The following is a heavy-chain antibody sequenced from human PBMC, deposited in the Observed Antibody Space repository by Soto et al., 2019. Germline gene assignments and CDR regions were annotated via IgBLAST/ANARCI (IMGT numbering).Heavy chain of an antibody. V-gene: IGHV1-8*01. Sequence: GASVKVSCKASGYTFTSYDINCVRQATGQVLEWMGWMNPNSGNTGYAQKFQGRVTMTRNTSISTAYMELSSLRSEDTAVYYCARTDSSGYYYGARWFDPWGQGTLVTVSS. CDR3: ARTDSSGYYYGARWFDP. CDR2: MNPNSGNT. CDR1: GYTFTSYD. J-gene: IGHJ5*02. D-gene: IGHD3-22*01.